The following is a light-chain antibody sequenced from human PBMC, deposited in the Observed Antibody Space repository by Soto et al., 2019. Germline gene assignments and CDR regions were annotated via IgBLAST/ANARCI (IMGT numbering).Light chain of an antibody. CDR2: KAS. CDR3: QPYNSYSRT. J-gene: IGKJ1*01. CDR1: QSISNW. V-gene: IGKV1-5*03. Sequence: DIQIAQSPSTLSASVGDRVTITCRASQSISNWLAWYQQQPGEAPKLLIYKASSLESGVPSRFSGSGSGTEFTLTISTLQPDDFATYYCQPYNSYSRTFGKGTKVDIK.